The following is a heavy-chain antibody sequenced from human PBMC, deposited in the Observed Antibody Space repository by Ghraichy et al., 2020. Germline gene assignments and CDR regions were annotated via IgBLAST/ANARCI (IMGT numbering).Heavy chain of an antibody. CDR1: GYTFISFD. D-gene: IGHD3-9*01. J-gene: IGHJ4*02. CDR3: ARDSYRVFRYFAAN. Sequence: ASVKVSCKASGYTFISFDMNWVRQATGQGLEWMGWMNPKSGNTDFAQRFQGGLTMTRNTSIATAYMELSNLRAGDTATYYCARDSYRVFRYFAANWGQGTLVTVSS. CDR2: MNPKSGNT. V-gene: IGHV1-8*02.